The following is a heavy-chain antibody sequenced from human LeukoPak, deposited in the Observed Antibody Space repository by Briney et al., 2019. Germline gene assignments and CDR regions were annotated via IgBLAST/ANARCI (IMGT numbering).Heavy chain of an antibody. D-gene: IGHD3-9*01. Sequence: SVKVSCKASGGTFSSYAISWVRQAPGQGLEWMGGIIPIFGTANYAQKFQGRVTITADKSTSTDYMELSSLRSEDTAVFFFQAEDGIRDFDWLLRGAFDIWGQGTMVTVSS. CDR3: QAEDGIRDFDWLLRGAFDI. CDR1: GGTFSSYA. J-gene: IGHJ3*02. CDR2: IIPIFGTA. V-gene: IGHV1-69*06.